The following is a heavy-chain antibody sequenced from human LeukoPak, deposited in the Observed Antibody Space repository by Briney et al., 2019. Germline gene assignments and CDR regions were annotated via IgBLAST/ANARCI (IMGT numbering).Heavy chain of an antibody. CDR1: GGAFSSND. CDR3: AKDRGRSVSGTEFDY. CDR2: LARTGSNT. D-gene: IGHD6-19*01. Sequence: GSLRLFYAASGGAFSSNDMTWLRRAPGKGLEGVSTLARTGSNTYYADSVKGRFTISRDTSKNTLYLQMDSLRAEDTAIYYCAKDRGRSVSGTEFDYGGQGTLLTVS. J-gene: IGHJ4*02. V-gene: IGHV3-23*01.